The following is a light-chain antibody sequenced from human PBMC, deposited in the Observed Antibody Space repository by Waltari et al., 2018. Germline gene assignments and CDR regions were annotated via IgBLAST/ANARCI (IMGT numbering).Light chain of an antibody. Sequence: QSALTQPPSASGSPGQSVTISCTGTSNDVGGYNYVSWYQQHPGKAPKLILYEVNKHASGVPDRFSGSKSGNTASLTVSGLQAEDEAEYFCCSYVGRNIYVFGTGTRVTVL. V-gene: IGLV2-8*01. CDR3: CSYVGRNIYV. CDR1: SNDVGGYNY. CDR2: EVN. J-gene: IGLJ1*01.